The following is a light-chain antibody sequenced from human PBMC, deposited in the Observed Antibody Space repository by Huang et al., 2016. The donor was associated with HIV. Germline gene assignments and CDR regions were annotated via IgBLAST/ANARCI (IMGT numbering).Light chain of an antibody. CDR2: GAS. V-gene: IGKV1-12*01. Sequence: DIQLTQSPSSVSASVGDRVTITCRASQDISTWLVWYQQKPGRAPNRLIYGASNLQSGVPSRFSGSGSETEFTLTITSLHPEDFATYYCQQSNSFPRTFGQGTKLKI. J-gene: IGKJ2*01. CDR3: QQSNSFPRT. CDR1: QDISTW.